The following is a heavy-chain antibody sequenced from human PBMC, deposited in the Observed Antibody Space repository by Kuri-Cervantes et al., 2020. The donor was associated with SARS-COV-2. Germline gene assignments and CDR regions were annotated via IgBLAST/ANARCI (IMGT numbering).Heavy chain of an antibody. CDR2: ISYDGSNK. CDR1: GFTFSSYA. D-gene: IGHD1-26*01. V-gene: IGHV3-30-3*01. J-gene: IGHJ4*02. Sequence: GESLKISCAASGFTFSSYAMHWVRQAPGKGLEWVAVISYDGSNKYYADSVKGRFTISRDNSKNTLYLQMNSLRAEDTAVYYCATTLVGARNYWGQGTLVTVSS. CDR3: ATTLVGARNY.